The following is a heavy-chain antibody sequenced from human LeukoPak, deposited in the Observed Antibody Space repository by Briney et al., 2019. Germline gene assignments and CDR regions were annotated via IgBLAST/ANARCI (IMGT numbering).Heavy chain of an antibody. CDR2: INPNSGGT. CDR1: GYTFTGYY. CDR3: ARDDCSSTSCYAGENWFDP. D-gene: IGHD2-2*01. J-gene: IGHJ5*02. Sequence: ASMKVSCKASGYTFTGYYMHWVRQAPGQGLEWMGWINPNSGGTNYAQKFQGRVTMTRDTSISTAYMELSRLRSDDTAVYYCARDDCSSTSCYAGENWFDPWGQGTLVTVSS. V-gene: IGHV1-2*02.